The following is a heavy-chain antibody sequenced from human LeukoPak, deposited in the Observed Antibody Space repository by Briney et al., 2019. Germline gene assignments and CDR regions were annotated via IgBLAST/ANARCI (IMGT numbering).Heavy chain of an antibody. CDR1: GYTFTSYY. D-gene: IGHD6-19*01. Sequence: ASVKVSCKASGYTFTSYYMHWVRQAPGQGLEWMGIINPSGGSTSYARKFQGRVTMTRDTSTSTVYMELSSLRSEDTAVYYCARDPSGIAVAGQLNWFDPWGQGTLVTVSS. V-gene: IGHV1-46*01. J-gene: IGHJ5*02. CDR3: ARDPSGIAVAGQLNWFDP. CDR2: INPSGGST.